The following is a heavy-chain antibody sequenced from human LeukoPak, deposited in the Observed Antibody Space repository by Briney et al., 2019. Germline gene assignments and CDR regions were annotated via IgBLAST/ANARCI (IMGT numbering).Heavy chain of an antibody. Sequence: GGSLRLSCAASGFTFSSYSMNWVRQAPGKGLEWVSSISSSSSYIYYADSVKGRFTISRDNAKNSLYLQMNSLRAEDTAVYYCARFGASSGYYYGHLDYWGQGTLVTVSS. CDR3: ARFGASSGYYYGHLDY. D-gene: IGHD3-22*01. J-gene: IGHJ4*02. V-gene: IGHV3-21*01. CDR1: GFTFSSYS. CDR2: ISSSSSYI.